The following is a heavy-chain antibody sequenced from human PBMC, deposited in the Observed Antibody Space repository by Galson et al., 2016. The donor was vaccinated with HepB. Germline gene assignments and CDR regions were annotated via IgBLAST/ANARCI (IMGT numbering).Heavy chain of an antibody. CDR2: ISKSGSPK. J-gene: IGHJ4*02. Sequence: SLRLSCAASGFRFSDYYMSWIRQAPGKGLEWVAYISKSGSPKYYAESVKGRFTISRDNARKSLYLQMNSLRDEDTAVYYCARDVGGVQWLVRWAFDYWGQGTLVTVSS. V-gene: IGHV3-11*04. CDR3: ARDVGGVQWLVRWAFDY. D-gene: IGHD6-19*01. CDR1: GFRFSDYY.